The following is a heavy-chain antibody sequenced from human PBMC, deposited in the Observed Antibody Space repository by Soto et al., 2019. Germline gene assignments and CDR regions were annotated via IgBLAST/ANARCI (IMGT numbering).Heavy chain of an antibody. J-gene: IGHJ6*02. V-gene: IGHV4-4*08. Sequence: SETLSLTCSVSGASIRSYYWHWIRQPPGKGLEWIGYVYTSDYTRYSSSLKSRVTISVDTSKSQFYLRLNSVTAADTAVYYCASSEGDKGDLFYYNGMDFWGQGTTVTVS. CDR3: ASSEGDKGDLFYYNGMDF. CDR2: VYTSDYT. CDR1: GASIRSYY. D-gene: IGHD3-10*01.